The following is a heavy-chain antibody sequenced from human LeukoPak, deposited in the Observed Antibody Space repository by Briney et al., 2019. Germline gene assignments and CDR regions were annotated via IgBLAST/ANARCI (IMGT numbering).Heavy chain of an antibody. J-gene: IGHJ3*02. CDR1: GFTFSNYW. CDR3: ARRHISSPAGNVFDI. D-gene: IGHD6-13*01. V-gene: IGHV3-7*01. Sequence: PGGSLRLSCAASGFTFSNYWMNWVCQAPGKGLEWVANIKQDGSEKYYVDSVKGRFTISRDNAKNSLYLQMNSLRAEDTAVYYCARRHISSPAGNVFDIWGQGTMVTVSS. CDR2: IKQDGSEK.